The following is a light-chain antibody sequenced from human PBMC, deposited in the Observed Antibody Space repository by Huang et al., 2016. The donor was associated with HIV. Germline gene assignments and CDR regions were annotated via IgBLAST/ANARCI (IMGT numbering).Light chain of an antibody. V-gene: IGKV3-11*01. CDR1: PSVSSY. J-gene: IGKJ4*01. CDR2: DAS. CDR3: QQRSKWPLT. Sequence: TVLTQSPATVSLAPGDRATLSCRASPSVSSYLAWYQHKPGRAPRLLIYDASKRATGIPGRFSGSGSGTDFTLTISSLEPEDFAIYYCQQRSKWPLTFGGGTKVEIK.